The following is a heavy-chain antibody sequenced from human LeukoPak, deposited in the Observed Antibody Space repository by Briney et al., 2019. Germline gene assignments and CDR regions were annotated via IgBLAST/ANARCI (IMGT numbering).Heavy chain of an antibody. CDR2: TYYTSKWNT. J-gene: IGHJ3*01. CDR3: ARGRASAFDV. V-gene: IGHV6-1*01. CDR1: GDSASTSGVA. D-gene: IGHD6-25*01. Sequence: SQTLSLTCAISGDSASTSGVAWNWVRQSPSRGLEWLGRTYYTSKWNTDYAVSVKSRIVVNPDTSKNRFSLQLNSVTSEDTAVYYCARGRASAFDVWGQGTMVTVSS.